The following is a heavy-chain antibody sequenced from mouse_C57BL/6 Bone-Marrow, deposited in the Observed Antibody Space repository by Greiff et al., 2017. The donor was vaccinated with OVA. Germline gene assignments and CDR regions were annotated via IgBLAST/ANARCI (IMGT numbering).Heavy chain of an antibody. CDR3: ARGAY. J-gene: IGHJ3*01. V-gene: IGHV1-85*01. CDR1: GYTFTSYD. CDR2: IYPRDGST. Sequence: QVQLQQSGPELVKPGASVTLSCKASGYTFTSYDINWVKQRPGQGLEWIGRIYPRDGSTKYNEKFKGKATLTVDTSSITAYMELHSLTSEDSAVYFCARGAYWGQGTLVTVSA.